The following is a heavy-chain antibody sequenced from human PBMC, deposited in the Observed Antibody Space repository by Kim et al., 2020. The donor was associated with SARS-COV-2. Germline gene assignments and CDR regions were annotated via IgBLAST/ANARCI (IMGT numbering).Heavy chain of an antibody. J-gene: IGHJ4*02. V-gene: IGHV4-39*07. D-gene: IGHD1-26*01. Sequence: TYSTPSRQRRVTISVDTSKNQFSLKLSSVTATDTAVYYCARDVGAINFDYSGQGTLVTVSS. CDR2: T. CDR3: ARDVGAINFDY.